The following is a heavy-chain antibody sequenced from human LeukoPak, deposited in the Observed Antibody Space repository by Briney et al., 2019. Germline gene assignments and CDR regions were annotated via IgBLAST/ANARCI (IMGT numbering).Heavy chain of an antibody. D-gene: IGHD1-7*01. Sequence: GGSLRLSCTASGFTFSSYAMSWVRQAPGKGLEWVSAISGSGGSTYYADSVKGRFTISRDNSKNTLYLQMNSLRAEDTAVYYCAKVGGTLALRQYYFDYWGQGTLVTVSS. CDR3: AKVGGTLALRQYYFDY. CDR1: GFTFSSYA. CDR2: ISGSGGST. J-gene: IGHJ4*02. V-gene: IGHV3-23*01.